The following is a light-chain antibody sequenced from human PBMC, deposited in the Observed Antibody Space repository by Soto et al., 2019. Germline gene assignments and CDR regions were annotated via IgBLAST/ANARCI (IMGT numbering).Light chain of an antibody. J-gene: IGKJ1*01. CDR3: QQYASSRT. V-gene: IGKV3-20*01. Sequence: EIVLTQSPGTLSLSPGERATLSCRASQSLSSSYLAWYQQKPGQAPRLLIYAASFRATGIPDRFGGSGYGTDFTLTISRLEPEDFAVYYCQQYASSRTFGQGTRVEIK. CDR1: QSLSSSY. CDR2: AAS.